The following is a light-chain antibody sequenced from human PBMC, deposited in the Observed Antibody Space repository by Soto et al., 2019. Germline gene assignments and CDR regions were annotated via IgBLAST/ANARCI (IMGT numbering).Light chain of an antibody. V-gene: IGKV3-20*01. CDR2: GAS. CDR1: QSVSSYS. Sequence: EIVLTQSPGTLSLSPGERATLSCRASQSVSSYSVAWYQQKPGQAPRLLIYGASSRATGIPDRFSGSGSGTDFTLTISRLEPEDFAVYYCQQYGSSPLTFGRGTKLEIK. CDR3: QQYGSSPLT. J-gene: IGKJ2*01.